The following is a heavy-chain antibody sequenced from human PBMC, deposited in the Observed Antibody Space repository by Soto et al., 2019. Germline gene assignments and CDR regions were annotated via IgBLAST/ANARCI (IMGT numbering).Heavy chain of an antibody. J-gene: IGHJ5*02. Sequence: ASVKVSCKASGYSFTSYTISWLQQATGQGLEWMGRIIPILGIANYAQKFQGRVTITADKSTSTAYMELSSLRSEDTAVYYCARDCSSTSCYAYPWGQGTLVTVSS. CDR2: IIPILGIA. V-gene: IGHV1-69*04. CDR1: GYSFTSYT. CDR3: ARDCSSTSCYAYP. D-gene: IGHD2-2*01.